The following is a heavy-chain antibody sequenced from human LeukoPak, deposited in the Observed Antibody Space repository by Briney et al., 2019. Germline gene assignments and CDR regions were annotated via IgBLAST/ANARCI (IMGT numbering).Heavy chain of an antibody. Sequence: PSETLSLTCTVSGGSITSDHWSWIRQPPGKGLEWIGFFYYSGSTNYNPSLKSRVTISVDTSKNQFSLKLSSVTAADTAVYYCARAPYGSATNNYYMDVWGKGTTVTVSS. CDR2: FYYSGST. CDR3: ARAPYGSATNNYYMDV. V-gene: IGHV4-59*01. CDR1: GGSITSDH. D-gene: IGHD3-10*01. J-gene: IGHJ6*03.